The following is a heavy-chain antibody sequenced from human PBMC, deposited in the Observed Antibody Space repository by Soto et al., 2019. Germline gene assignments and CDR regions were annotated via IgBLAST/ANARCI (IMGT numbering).Heavy chain of an antibody. D-gene: IGHD3-10*01. V-gene: IGHV1-69*13. CDR3: AREKDFGRNNRFDP. CDR2: IIPIFGTA. J-gene: IGHJ5*02. CDR1: GGTFSSYA. Sequence: SVKVSCKASGGTFSSYAISWVRQAPGQGLEWMGGIIPIFGTANYAQKFQGRVTITADESTSTAYMELSSLRSEDTAVYYCAREKDFGRNNRFDPWGHGTLVTVSS.